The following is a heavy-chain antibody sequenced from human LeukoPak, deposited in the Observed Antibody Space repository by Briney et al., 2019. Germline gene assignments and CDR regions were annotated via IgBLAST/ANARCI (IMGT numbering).Heavy chain of an antibody. CDR3: ARLSKGRYFDYFFAY. Sequence: KPSETLSLTCSVSGDSVSSGNYFWGWIRQPPGKGLEWIGNINYLGSTAYNPSLKSRVTMSVDTSKNHFSLKMTSVTAADTAVYYCARLSKGRYFDYFFAYWGQGTLVSVPS. D-gene: IGHD3-9*01. V-gene: IGHV4-39*02. CDR1: GDSVSSGNYF. CDR2: INYLGST. J-gene: IGHJ4*02.